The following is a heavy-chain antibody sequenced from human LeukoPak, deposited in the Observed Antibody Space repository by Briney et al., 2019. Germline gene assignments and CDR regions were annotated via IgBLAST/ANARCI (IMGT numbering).Heavy chain of an antibody. D-gene: IGHD4-17*01. CDR2: ISWNSGSI. J-gene: IGHJ4*02. CDR3: AKDIGGDYGDYIFNY. CDR1: GFTFDDYT. Sequence: PGGSLRLSCAASGFTFDDYTMHWVRQAPGKGLEWVSGISWNSGSIGYADSVKGRFTISRDNAKNSLYLQMNSLRAEDTALYYCAKDIGGDYGDYIFNYWGQGTLVTVSS. V-gene: IGHV3-9*01.